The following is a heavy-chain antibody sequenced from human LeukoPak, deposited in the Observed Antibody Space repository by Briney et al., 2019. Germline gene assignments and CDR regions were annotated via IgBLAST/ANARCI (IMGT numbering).Heavy chain of an antibody. V-gene: IGHV1-46*01. D-gene: IGHD4-17*01. CDR2: INPSGGST. Sequence: ASVKVSCKASGYTSTSYYMHWVRQAPGQGLEWMGIINPSGGSTSYAQKFQGRVTMTRDTSTSTVYMELSSLRSEDTAVYYCARDLGVTTPFDYWGQGTLVTVSS. CDR3: ARDLGVTTPFDY. J-gene: IGHJ4*02. CDR1: GYTSTSYY.